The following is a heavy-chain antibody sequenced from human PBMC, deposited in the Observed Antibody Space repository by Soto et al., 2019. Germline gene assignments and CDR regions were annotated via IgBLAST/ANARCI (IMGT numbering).Heavy chain of an antibody. Sequence: QLQLQESGPGLVKPSETLSLVCTVSGGSITGYYWSWIRQSAGQGLEWIGRIYSNGNANSNPSLRSRVTMSVDMSQNQFYLKLSSVTAADTAVYYCARDLLIGLVAGPGYGVDVWGQGTRVTVSS. D-gene: IGHD6-19*01. CDR3: ARDLLIGLVAGPGYGVDV. CDR1: GGSITGYY. J-gene: IGHJ6*02. V-gene: IGHV4-4*07. CDR2: IYSNGNA.